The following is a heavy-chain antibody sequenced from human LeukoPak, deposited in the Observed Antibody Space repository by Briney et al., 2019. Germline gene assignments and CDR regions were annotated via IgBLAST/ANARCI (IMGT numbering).Heavy chain of an antibody. J-gene: IGHJ4*02. Sequence: GESLKISLKGSGYRFTSYWIGWVRPLPGKGMGWMGIIYPGDSDTRYSPSFQGPVTISADKSISTAYLQWSSLKASDTAMYYCARLTGYCSSTSCSSFDYWGQGTLVTVSS. V-gene: IGHV5-51*01. CDR2: IYPGDSDT. D-gene: IGHD2-2*01. CDR3: ARLTGYCSSTSCSSFDY. CDR1: GYRFTSYW.